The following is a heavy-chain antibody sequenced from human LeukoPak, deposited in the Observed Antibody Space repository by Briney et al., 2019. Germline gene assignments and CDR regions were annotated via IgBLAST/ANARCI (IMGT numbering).Heavy chain of an antibody. CDR3: ARKGGPDLRFLDY. Sequence: ASVKVSCKASGGTFSNYAISWVRQAPGQGLEWMGWISAYNANTNYGQKLQDRVTLTTDTSTSTAYMELRSLRSDDTAVYYCARKGGPDLRFLDYWGQGTLVTVSS. D-gene: IGHD3-3*01. CDR2: ISAYNANT. CDR1: GGTFSNYA. V-gene: IGHV1-18*01. J-gene: IGHJ4*02.